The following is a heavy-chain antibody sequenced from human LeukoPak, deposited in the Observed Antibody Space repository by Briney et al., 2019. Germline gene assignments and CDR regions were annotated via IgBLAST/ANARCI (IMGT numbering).Heavy chain of an antibody. CDR1: GYTFTNYW. Sequence: KVGESLKISCKGSGYTFTNYWIGWVRQMPGKGLEWMGIIYPGDSDTRYSPSFQGQVTISADKSIGTAYLQWSSLKASDTAMYYCAICWVSSQYFQHWGQGTLVTVSS. J-gene: IGHJ1*01. D-gene: IGHD6-19*01. V-gene: IGHV5-51*01. CDR2: IYPGDSDT. CDR3: AICWVSSQYFQH.